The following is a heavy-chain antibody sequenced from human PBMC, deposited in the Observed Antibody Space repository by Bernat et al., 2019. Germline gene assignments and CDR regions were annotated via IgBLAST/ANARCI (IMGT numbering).Heavy chain of an antibody. V-gene: IGHV3-23*04. D-gene: IGHD2-15*01. Sequence: EEQVVESGGGLVQPGGSLRLSCAASGFTFSSYAMSWVRQAPGKGLEWVSAISGSGGNTYYADSVKGRFTISRDNSKNTFYLHMNSLRAEDTALYYCAKTTRYCSGSTCYLLYFDYWGQGSLVTVSS. CDR3: AKTTRYCSGSTCYLLYFDY. J-gene: IGHJ4*02. CDR2: ISGSGGNT. CDR1: GFTFSSYA.